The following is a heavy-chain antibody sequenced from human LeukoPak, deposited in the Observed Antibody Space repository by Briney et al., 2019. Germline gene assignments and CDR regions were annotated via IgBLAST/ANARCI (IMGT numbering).Heavy chain of an antibody. D-gene: IGHD1-26*01. CDR1: GFTFDDYA. J-gene: IGHJ4*02. CDR2: ISWNSGSI. Sequence: GRSLRLSCAASGFTFDDYAMHWVRQAPGKGLEWVSGISWNSGSIVYADSVKGRFTISRDNAKNSLYLQMNSLRAEDTALYYCAKGYSGSYWGTCFDYWGQGTLVTVSS. V-gene: IGHV3-9*01. CDR3: AKGYSGSYWGTCFDY.